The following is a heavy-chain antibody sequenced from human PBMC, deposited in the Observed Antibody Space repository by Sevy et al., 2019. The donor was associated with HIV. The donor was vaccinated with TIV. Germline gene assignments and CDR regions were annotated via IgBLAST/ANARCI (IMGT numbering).Heavy chain of an antibody. J-gene: IGHJ4*02. D-gene: IGHD1-26*01. V-gene: IGHV3-30*04. CDR2: IWDDGSDK. CDR3: ARDLVGATSD. CDR1: GFTFSSYV. Sequence: GGSLRLSCAASGFTFSSYVIHWVRQAPGKGLEWVALIWDDGSDKYYADSVKGRFTISRDNSKNMLYLQMNSLRPEDTAVYYCARDLVGATSDWGQRTLVTVSS.